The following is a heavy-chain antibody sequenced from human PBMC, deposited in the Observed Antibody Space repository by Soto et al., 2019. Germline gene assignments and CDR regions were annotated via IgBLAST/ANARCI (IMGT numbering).Heavy chain of an antibody. Sequence: EVRLLESGGGLVQPGGSLRLSCAASGFTYTNYAMTWVRQTPGKGLEWVSTISTSGGNRYYADSGKGRFTISRDNYETTVYLQVNSLRVDDTALYSCAKERAARGMDYWGPGTMVTVSS. CDR1: GFTYTNYA. D-gene: IGHD6-6*01. CDR3: AKERAARGMDY. V-gene: IGHV3-23*01. J-gene: IGHJ4*02. CDR2: ISTSGGNR.